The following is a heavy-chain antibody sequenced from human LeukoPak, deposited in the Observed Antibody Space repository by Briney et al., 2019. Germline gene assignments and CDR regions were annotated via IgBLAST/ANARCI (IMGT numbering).Heavy chain of an antibody. J-gene: IGHJ5*02. CDR2: IYSGGST. Sequence: GGSLRLSCAASGFTVISNYMSWVRQAPGKGLEWVSVIYSGGSTYYADSVKGRFTISRDNSKNTLYLQMNSLRAEDTAVYYCAREYKLTMIVAWGQGTLVTVS. CDR3: AREYKLTMIVA. D-gene: IGHD3-22*01. V-gene: IGHV3-53*01. CDR1: GFTVISNY.